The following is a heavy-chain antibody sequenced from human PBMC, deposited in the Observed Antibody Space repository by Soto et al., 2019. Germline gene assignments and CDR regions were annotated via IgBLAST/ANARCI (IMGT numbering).Heavy chain of an antibody. J-gene: IGHJ4*02. Sequence: GGSLRLSCAASGFTFSSYAMSWVRQAPGKGLEWVSAISGSGGSTYYADSVKGRFTISRDNSKNTLYRQMNSLKAEDTAVYYCAKDCPTYYDFWSGYYPSDFDYWGQGTLVTVSS. D-gene: IGHD3-3*01. CDR1: GFTFSSYA. V-gene: IGHV3-23*01. CDR2: ISGSGGST. CDR3: AKDCPTYYDFWSGYYPSDFDY.